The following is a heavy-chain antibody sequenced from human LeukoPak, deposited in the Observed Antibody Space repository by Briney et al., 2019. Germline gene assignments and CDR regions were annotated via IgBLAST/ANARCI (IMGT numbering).Heavy chain of an antibody. Sequence: PGGSLKLSCAASGFTFSNYLMGWVRQAPGKGLEYVANIKSDGSETYYVDSVKGRFSISRDNARNSLYLQVNSLRAEDTAVYYCARDVWGRLDYWGQGTLVPVSS. V-gene: IGHV3-7*01. CDR1: GFTFSNYL. CDR3: ARDVWGRLDY. CDR2: IKSDGSET. J-gene: IGHJ4*02. D-gene: IGHD2-8*01.